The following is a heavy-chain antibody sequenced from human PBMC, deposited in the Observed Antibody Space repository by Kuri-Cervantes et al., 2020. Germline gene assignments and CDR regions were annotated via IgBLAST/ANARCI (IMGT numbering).Heavy chain of an antibody. V-gene: IGHV4-39*02. CDR2: MYYSGST. CDR3: AREGVYYHSSTSRYSYYGMDV. J-gene: IGHJ6*02. Sequence: GSLRLSCTVSGGSISSSSYYWGWIRQPPGKGLEWIGSMYYSGSTYYNPSLQSRVTISVDTSKNQFSLKVSSVTAADTAVYYCAREGVYYHSSTSRYSYYGMDVWGQGTTVTVSS. CDR1: GGSISSSSYY. D-gene: IGHD3-22*01.